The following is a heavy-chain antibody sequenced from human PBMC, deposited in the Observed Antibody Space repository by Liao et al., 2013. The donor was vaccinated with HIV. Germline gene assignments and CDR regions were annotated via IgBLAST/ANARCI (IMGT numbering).Heavy chain of an antibody. J-gene: IGHJ3*02. CDR2: IYTSGST. V-gene: IGHV4-4*07. D-gene: IGHD2-21*01. CDR1: GGSISSYY. CDR3: ARHIVVVIAIEAFDI. Sequence: QVQLQESGPGLVKPSETLSLTCTVSGGSISSYYWSWIRQPAGKGLEWIGRIYTSGSTNYNPSLKSRVTMSVDTSKNQFSLKLSSVTAADTAVYYCARHIVVVIAIEAFDIWGQGTMVTVSS.